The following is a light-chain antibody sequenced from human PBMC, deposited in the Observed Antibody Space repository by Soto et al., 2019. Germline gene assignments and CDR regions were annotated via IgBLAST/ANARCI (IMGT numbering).Light chain of an antibody. CDR1: QRISRN. Sequence: EIVMTQSPATLSVSPGESATLSCRASQRISRNLAWYQQKPGQAPRLLIYGASSRATGIPDRFSGSGSGTDFTLTISRLEPEDFAVYYCQQYGSSGTFGQGTKVDIK. CDR2: GAS. V-gene: IGKV3-20*01. J-gene: IGKJ1*01. CDR3: QQYGSSGT.